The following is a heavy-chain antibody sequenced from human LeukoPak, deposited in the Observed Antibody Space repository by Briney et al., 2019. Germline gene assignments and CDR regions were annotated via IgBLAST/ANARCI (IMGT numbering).Heavy chain of an antibody. Sequence: GASVKVSCKVSGYTLTELCMNWVRQAQGKGLEWVGGFDPEDGETIYAQKFQGRVTMTEDTATDTAYMELSRLRSDDTAVYYCARGYGSGSYLYYYYYYYMDVWGKGTTVTISS. J-gene: IGHJ6*03. CDR1: GYTLTELC. CDR3: ARGYGSGSYLYYYYYYYMDV. V-gene: IGHV1-24*01. D-gene: IGHD3-10*01. CDR2: FDPEDGET.